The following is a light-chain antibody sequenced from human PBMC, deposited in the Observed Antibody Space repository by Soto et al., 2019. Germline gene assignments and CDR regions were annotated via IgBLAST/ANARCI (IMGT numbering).Light chain of an antibody. CDR2: GAS. Sequence: EIVLTQSPVTLSLSPGERATLSCRASQSVSNNYLACHQQKSGQAPRLLIYGASSRATGIPDRFSGSGSGTDFTLTISRLEPEDFAVYFCHHYASTFGQGTKVDIK. J-gene: IGKJ1*01. CDR1: QSVSNNY. CDR3: HHYAST. V-gene: IGKV3-20*01.